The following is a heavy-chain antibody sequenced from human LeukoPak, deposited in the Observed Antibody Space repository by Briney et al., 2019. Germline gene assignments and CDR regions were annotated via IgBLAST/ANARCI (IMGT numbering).Heavy chain of an antibody. CDR3: ARGAAAGEDYYYGIDV. Sequence: ASVKVSCKASGYTFTSYAMNWVRQAPGQGLEWMGWINTNTGNPTYAQGFTGRFVFSLDTSVSTAYLQISSLKAEDTAVYYCARGAAAGEDYYYGIDVWGQGTTVTVSS. V-gene: IGHV7-4-1*02. D-gene: IGHD6-13*01. J-gene: IGHJ6*02. CDR1: GYTFTSYA. CDR2: INTNTGNP.